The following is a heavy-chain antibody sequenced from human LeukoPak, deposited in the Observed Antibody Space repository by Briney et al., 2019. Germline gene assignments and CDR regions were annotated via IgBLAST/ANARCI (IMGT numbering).Heavy chain of an antibody. Sequence: VKVSCKASGYTFTGYYMHWVRQAPGQGLEWMGWINPNRGDTNYAQKFQGRVTMTRDASISTAYMELRRLRSDDTAVYYCARGYEGGCVYWGQGTLVTVSS. V-gene: IGHV1-2*02. CDR1: GYTFTGYY. CDR2: INPNRGDT. CDR3: ARGYEGGCVY. J-gene: IGHJ4*02. D-gene: IGHD5-12*01.